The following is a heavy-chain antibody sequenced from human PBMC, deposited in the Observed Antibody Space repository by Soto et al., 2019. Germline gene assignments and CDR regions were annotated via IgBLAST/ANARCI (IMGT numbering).Heavy chain of an antibody. CDR3: ARHQPGYTYRRHYYYGLGV. V-gene: IGHV3-30-3*01. CDR2: ISYDGNSK. CDR1: GFSFTNYD. Sequence: PGGSLRLSCAASGFSFTNYDMHWVRQAPGKGLEWVALISYDGNSKYYADSVKGRFTLSRDTSKNTLYLQMNSLRAEDTAVYYCARHQPGYTYRRHYYYGLGVWGQGTTVTVSS. J-gene: IGHJ6*02. D-gene: IGHD5-18*01.